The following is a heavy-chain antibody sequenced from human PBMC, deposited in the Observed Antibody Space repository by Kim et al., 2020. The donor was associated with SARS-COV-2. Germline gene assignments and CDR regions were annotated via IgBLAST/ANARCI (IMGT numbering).Heavy chain of an antibody. J-gene: IGHJ4*02. CDR2: ISGGGRST. D-gene: IGHD1-1*01. CDR3: AKHKDVYNLLYY. CDR1: GFIFTNYA. Sequence: GGSLRLSCAGSGFIFTNYAMGWVRQTPGKGLEWVSTISGGGRSTYYADSVKGRFTISRDNSKNTQHLQMNSMRAEDTAVYYCAKHKDVYNLLYYWGQGTLVTVSS. V-gene: IGHV3-23*01.